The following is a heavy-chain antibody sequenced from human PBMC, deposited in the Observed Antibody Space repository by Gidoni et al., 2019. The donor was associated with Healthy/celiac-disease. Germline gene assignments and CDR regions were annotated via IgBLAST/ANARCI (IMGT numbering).Heavy chain of an antibody. CDR2: IYYSGST. D-gene: IGHD3-22*01. CDR1: GGSLSSSSYY. V-gene: IGHV4-39*01. Sequence: QLQLQASGPGLVKPSETLSLTCTDSGGSLSSSSYYWGWIRQPPGKGLEWIGSIYYSGSTYYNPSLKSRVTISVDTSKNQFSLKLSSVTAADTAVYYCARHFIRAPGYYDSSGCIDYWGQGTLVTVSS. CDR3: ARHFIRAPGYYDSSGCIDY. J-gene: IGHJ4*02.